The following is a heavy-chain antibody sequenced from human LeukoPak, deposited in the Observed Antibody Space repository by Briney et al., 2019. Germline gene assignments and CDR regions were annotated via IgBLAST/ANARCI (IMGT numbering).Heavy chain of an antibody. CDR1: GGSISSHY. CDR2: IFYTGIT. D-gene: IGHD3-10*01. Sequence: SETLSLTCTVSGGSISSHYWSWIRQPPGKELEWIGYIFYTGITNYNPSLKSRVTMSVDTSKNQFSLKLTSVTAADMAMYYCARVSVYGSGSYHWYFDLWGRGTLVTVSS. V-gene: IGHV4-59*11. CDR3: ARVSVYGSGSYHWYFDL. J-gene: IGHJ2*01.